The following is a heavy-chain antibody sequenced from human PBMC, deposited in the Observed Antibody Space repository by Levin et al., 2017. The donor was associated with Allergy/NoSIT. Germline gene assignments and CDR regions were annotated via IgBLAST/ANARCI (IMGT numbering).Heavy chain of an antibody. CDR1: GDSISGGNFY. CDR2: IHHSGSA. J-gene: IGHJ6*02. V-gene: IGHV4-31*03. CDR3: ARVECAWLGECYGMDG. Sequence: LRLSCTVSGDSISGGNFYWSWIRQRPGKGLEWIGFIHHSGSAYYNPSLKSRLMMSLNTSKRQFSLRVTSVTVADPSVYYCARVECAWLGECYGMDGWGQGTTVIVSS. D-gene: IGHD3-10*01.